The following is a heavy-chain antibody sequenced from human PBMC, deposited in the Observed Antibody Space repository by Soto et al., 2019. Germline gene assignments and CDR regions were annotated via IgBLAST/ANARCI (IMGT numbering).Heavy chain of an antibody. CDR2: INPGDSDT. J-gene: IGHJ4*02. V-gene: IGHV5-51*01. CDR3: ATHKRPGISSGIHY. Sequence: GESLKISCKASGYNFPTHWIGWVRQMPGKGLGWMGGINPGDSDTRYSPSLKGQVTISADKSISTAYLQWSSLKASDTAIYYCATHKRPGISSGIHYGGQGALATASS. D-gene: IGHD3-3*02. CDR1: GYNFPTHW.